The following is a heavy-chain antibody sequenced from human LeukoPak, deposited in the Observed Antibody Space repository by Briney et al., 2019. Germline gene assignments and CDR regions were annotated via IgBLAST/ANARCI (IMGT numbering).Heavy chain of an antibody. CDR1: GGSISSYY. D-gene: IGHD6-19*01. V-gene: IGHV4-59*08. Sequence: PSETLSLPCTVSGGSISSYYWSWIRQPPGKGLKWIGYIYYSGSTNYNPSLKSRVTISVDTSKNQFSLKLSSVTAADTAVYYCARQAVAGTSSDYWGQGTLVTVSS. CDR2: IYYSGST. J-gene: IGHJ4*02. CDR3: ARQAVAGTSSDY.